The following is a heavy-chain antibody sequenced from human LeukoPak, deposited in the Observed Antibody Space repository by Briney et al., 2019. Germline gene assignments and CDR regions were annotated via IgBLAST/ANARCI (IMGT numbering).Heavy chain of an antibody. Sequence: ASVKVSCKASGYTFTGYYMHWVRQAPGQGLEWMGWINPNSGGTNYAQKFQGRVTMTRDTSISTAYMELSRLRSDDTAVYYCARLPYSSSTNSDYWGQGTLVTVSS. J-gene: IGHJ4*02. V-gene: IGHV1-2*02. CDR1: GYTFTGYY. CDR3: ARLPYSSSTNSDY. D-gene: IGHD6-6*01. CDR2: INPNSGGT.